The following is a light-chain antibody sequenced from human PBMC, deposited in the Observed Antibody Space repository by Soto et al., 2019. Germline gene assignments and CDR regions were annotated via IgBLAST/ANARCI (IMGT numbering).Light chain of an antibody. Sequence: IQMTQSPSSVSASVGDRVTITCRASQSVSNWLAWYQQKPGKAPKLLIYAASTLQTGVPSRFSGSGSGTDFTLTISSLQPEDFATYYCQQANSFPITFGQGTRLEIK. V-gene: IGKV1-12*01. CDR3: QQANSFPIT. J-gene: IGKJ5*01. CDR2: AAS. CDR1: QSVSNW.